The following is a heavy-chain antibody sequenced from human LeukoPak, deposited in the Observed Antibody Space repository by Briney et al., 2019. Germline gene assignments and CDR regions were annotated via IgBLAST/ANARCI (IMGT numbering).Heavy chain of an antibody. Sequence: GSLRLSCAASGFTFSSYWMHWVRQPPGKGLEWIGEINHSGSTNYNPSLKSRVTISVDTSKNQFSLKLSSVTAADTAVYYCARTVVPLGFDIWGQGTMVTVSS. V-gene: IGHV4-34*01. J-gene: IGHJ3*02. CDR3: ARTVVPLGFDI. D-gene: IGHD2-2*01. CDR1: GFTFSSYW. CDR2: INHSGST.